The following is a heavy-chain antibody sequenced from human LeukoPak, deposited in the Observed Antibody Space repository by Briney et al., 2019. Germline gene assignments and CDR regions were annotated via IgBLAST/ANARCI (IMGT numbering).Heavy chain of an antibody. CDR2: IYSGGST. D-gene: IGHD3-22*01. CDR1: GFTVSSNY. J-gene: IGHJ4*02. Sequence: GGSLRLSCAASGFTVSSNYMSWVRQAPGKGLEWVSVIYSGGSTYYADSVKGRFTISRDNSKNTLYLQMNSLRAEDTAVYYCAKGRPLYYDSSGYYQGSVDYWGQGTLVTVSS. CDR3: AKGRPLYYDSSGYYQGSVDY. V-gene: IGHV3-53*01.